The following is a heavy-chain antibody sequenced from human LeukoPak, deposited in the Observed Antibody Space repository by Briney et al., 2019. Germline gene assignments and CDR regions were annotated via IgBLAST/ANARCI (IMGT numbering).Heavy chain of an antibody. D-gene: IGHD1-7*01. Sequence: GGSLRLSCSVSGFTFDDYGMSWVRQAPGKGLEWVFGISWNGGSTGYADSVMGRFTISRDNAKNSLYLQMNNLRTEDTAIYYCVRDINWNYFFDSWGQGTLVTVSS. CDR2: ISWNGGST. CDR1: GFTFDDYG. V-gene: IGHV3-20*04. CDR3: VRDINWNYFFDS. J-gene: IGHJ4*02.